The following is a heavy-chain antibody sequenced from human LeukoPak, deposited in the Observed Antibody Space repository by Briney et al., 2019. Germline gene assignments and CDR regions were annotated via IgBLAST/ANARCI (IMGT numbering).Heavy chain of an antibody. Sequence: SQTLSLTCTVSGGSISSGGYYWSWIRQHPGKGLEWIGYIYYSGSTYYNPSLKSRVTISVDTSKNQFSLKLSSVTAADTAVYYCARDEVGVWGSYPHWGQGTLVTVSS. CDR3: ARDEVGVWGSYPH. J-gene: IGHJ4*02. CDR1: GGSISSGGYY. V-gene: IGHV4-31*03. D-gene: IGHD3-16*02. CDR2: IYYSGST.